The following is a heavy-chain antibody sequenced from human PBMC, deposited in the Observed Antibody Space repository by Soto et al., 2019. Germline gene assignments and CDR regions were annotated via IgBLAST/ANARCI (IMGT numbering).Heavy chain of an antibody. CDR2: IYYSGST. CDR3: ARLLRHNYYGMDA. J-gene: IGHJ6*02. Sequence: SETLSLTCTVSGGSISSSSYYRGWIRQPPGKGLEWIGSIYYSGSTYYNPSLKSRVTISVDTSKNQFSLKLSSVTAADTAVYYCARLLRHNYYGMDAWGQGTTVTVSS. V-gene: IGHV4-39*01. CDR1: GGSISSSSYY. D-gene: IGHD5-12*01.